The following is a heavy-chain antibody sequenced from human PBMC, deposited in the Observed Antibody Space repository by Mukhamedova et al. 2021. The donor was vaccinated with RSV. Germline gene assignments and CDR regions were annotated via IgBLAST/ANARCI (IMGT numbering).Heavy chain of an antibody. CDR3: ARGKSQLLYRGWFAP. V-gene: IGHV1-69*06. CDR2: IIPIFGTA. Sequence: GLEWMGGIIPIFGTANYAQKFQGRVTITASKSTSTAYMELSSLRSADTAVYYCARGKSQLLYRGWFAPWGQGTLVTASS. J-gene: IGHJ5*02. D-gene: IGHD2-2*02.